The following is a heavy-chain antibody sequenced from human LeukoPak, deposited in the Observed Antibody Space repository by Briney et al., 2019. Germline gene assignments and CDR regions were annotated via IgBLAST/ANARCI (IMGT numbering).Heavy chain of an antibody. J-gene: IGHJ5*02. CDR1: GDTVSSNSAA. CDR2: TYYRSNSYN. Sequence: SQTLSLTCAISGDTVSSNSAAWNWIRQSPSRGLEWLGRTYYRSNSYNDYAVSVKSRITLNPDTSKNQFSLELNSGTPEDTAVYYCSKGPTFGGVIVTWGQGTLVTVSP. D-gene: IGHD3-16*02. CDR3: SKGPTFGGVIVT. V-gene: IGHV6-1*01.